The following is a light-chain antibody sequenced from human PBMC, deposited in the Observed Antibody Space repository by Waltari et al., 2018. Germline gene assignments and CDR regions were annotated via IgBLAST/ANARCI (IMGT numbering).Light chain of an antibody. V-gene: IGLV4-69*01. Sequence: QLVLTQSPSASASLGASVKLTCTLSSGHSSYAIPWHQPQPEKGPRYLMKLNSDGSHSKGDGIPDRFSASSSGAERYLTISSLQSEDEADYYCQTWGTGIVVFGGGTKLTVL. CDR3: QTWGTGIVV. CDR2: LNSDGSH. J-gene: IGLJ2*01. CDR1: SGHSSYA.